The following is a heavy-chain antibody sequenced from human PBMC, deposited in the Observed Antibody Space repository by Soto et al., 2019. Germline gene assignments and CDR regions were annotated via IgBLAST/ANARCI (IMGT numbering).Heavy chain of an antibody. CDR2: IKEDGSEK. CDR3: ARGLYEGSDYYYGMDV. J-gene: IGHJ6*02. Sequence: PGGSLRLSCAASGLTFSSYWMSWVRQAPGKGLEWVANIKEDGSEKYYVDSVKGRFTISRDNAKNSLYLQMNSLRAEDTAVYYCARGLYEGSDYYYGMDVWGQGTTVTVSS. V-gene: IGHV3-7*02. D-gene: IGHD3-16*01. CDR1: GLTFSSYW.